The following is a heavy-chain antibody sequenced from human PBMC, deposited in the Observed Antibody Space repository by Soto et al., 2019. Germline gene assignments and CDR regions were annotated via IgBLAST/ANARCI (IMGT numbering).Heavy chain of an antibody. D-gene: IGHD4-17*01. CDR3: AKDISLSGDYNDY. CDR1: GFTFSSYG. J-gene: IGHJ4*02. V-gene: IGHV3-30*18. CDR2: ISYDGSIK. Sequence: GGSLRLSCAASGFTFSSYGMHWVRQAPGKGLEWVAVISYDGSIKYYADSVKGRFTISRDNSKNTLYLQMNSLRAEDTAVYYCAKDISLSGDYNDYWGQGTLVTVSS.